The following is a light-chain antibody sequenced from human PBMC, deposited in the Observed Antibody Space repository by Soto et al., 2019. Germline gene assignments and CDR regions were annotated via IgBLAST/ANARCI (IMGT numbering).Light chain of an antibody. V-gene: IGLV2-14*01. Sequence: QSALTQPASVSGSPGQSITISCTGTSSDVGCYNYVSWYQQHPGKAPKLMIYDVSNRPSGVSNRFSGSKSGNTASLTISGLQAEDEADYYCSSYTSSSTLGYVFGTGTKLTVL. CDR2: DVS. CDR3: SSYTSSSTLGYV. CDR1: SSDVGCYNY. J-gene: IGLJ1*01.